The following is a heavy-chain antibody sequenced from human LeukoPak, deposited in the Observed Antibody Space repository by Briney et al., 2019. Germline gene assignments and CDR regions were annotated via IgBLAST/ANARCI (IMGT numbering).Heavy chain of an antibody. CDR1: GYTFTSYY. J-gene: IGHJ6*02. CDR3: AMERRLIDYYYGMDV. CDR2: INPSDGST. Sequence: GASVKVSCKASGYTFTSYYMDWVRQAPGQGLEWMGIINPSDGSTSYAQKFQGRVTMTRDTSTSTVYMELSSLRCEDTAVYYCAMERRLIDYYYGMDVWGQGTTVTVSS. D-gene: IGHD1-1*01. V-gene: IGHV1-46*01.